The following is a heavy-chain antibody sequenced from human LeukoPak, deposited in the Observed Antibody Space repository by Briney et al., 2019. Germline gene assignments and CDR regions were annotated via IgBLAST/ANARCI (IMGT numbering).Heavy chain of an antibody. Sequence: GGSLRLSCAASGFTFSSFWMSWVRQAPGKGLEWVANIKQDESEKYYVDSVKGRFTISRDNAKNSLYLQMNSLRAEDTAVYYCARDKIEGPTKLDYWGQGILVTVSS. CDR3: ARDKIEGPTKLDY. CDR2: IKQDESEK. CDR1: GFTFSSFW. D-gene: IGHD1-1*01. V-gene: IGHV3-7*01. J-gene: IGHJ4*02.